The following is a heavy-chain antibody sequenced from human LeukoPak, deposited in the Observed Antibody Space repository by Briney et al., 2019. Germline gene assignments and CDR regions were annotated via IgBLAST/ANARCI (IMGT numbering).Heavy chain of an antibody. CDR1: GFTFSIYW. J-gene: IGHJ4*02. D-gene: IGHD1-1*01. CDR2: IKGDGTES. V-gene: IGHV3-7*01. Sequence: GSLRLSCAASGFTFSIYWLSWVRQAPGKGLEWVANIKGDGTESDYADSVKGRFTISRDNARNFLYLEMNNLQVEDTALYYCARNERWGQGTLVTVSP. CDR3: ARNER.